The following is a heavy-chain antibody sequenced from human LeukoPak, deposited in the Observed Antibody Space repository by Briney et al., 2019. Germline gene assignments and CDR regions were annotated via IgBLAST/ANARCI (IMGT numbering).Heavy chain of an antibody. CDR2: INTGNGNT. J-gene: IGHJ3*02. CDR3: ARDRDSTGYYYVAYAFDI. D-gene: IGHD3-22*01. Sequence: ASVKVSCKASGYTFTSYGISWVRQAPGQGLEWMGWINTGNGNTKYSQKFQGRVTIIRDTSASTTHMVLSSLRSEDTAVYYCARDRDSTGYYYVAYAFDIWGQGTMVTVSS. CDR1: GYTFTSYG. V-gene: IGHV1-3*04.